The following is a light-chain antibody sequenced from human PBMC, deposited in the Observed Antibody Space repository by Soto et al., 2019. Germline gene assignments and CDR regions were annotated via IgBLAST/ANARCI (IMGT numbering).Light chain of an antibody. CDR1: SSDVGGYNY. CDR2: EVS. J-gene: IGLJ3*02. CDR3: SSFTSINIWV. Sequence: QSALTQPASVSGSPGQSITISCTGTSSDVGGYNYVSWYQQHPGKAPKLMIYEVSNRPSGVSNRFSGSKSGNTASLTISGLQAEDEADYYCSSFTSINIWVFGGGTKLTVL. V-gene: IGLV2-14*01.